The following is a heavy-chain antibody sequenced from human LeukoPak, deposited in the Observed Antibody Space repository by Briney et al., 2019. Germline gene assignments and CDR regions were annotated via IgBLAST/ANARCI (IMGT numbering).Heavy chain of an antibody. J-gene: IGHJ4*02. CDR1: GFTFSSYA. CDR2: ISGSGDNT. D-gene: IGHD3-3*01. CDR3: AKKFQSSNYDFWSGSYFDY. V-gene: IGHV3-23*01. Sequence: GGSLRLSCAASGFTFSSYAMNWVRQAPGKGLEWISSISGSGDNTYYADSVKGRFTISRDNSKNTLYLQMNSLRAEDTAVYYCAKKFQSSNYDFWSGSYFDYWGQGTLVTVSS.